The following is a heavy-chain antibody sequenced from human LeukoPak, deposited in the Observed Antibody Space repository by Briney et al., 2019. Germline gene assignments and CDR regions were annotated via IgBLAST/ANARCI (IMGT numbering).Heavy chain of an antibody. CDR2: IYYSGST. CDR1: GGSISSSSYY. V-gene: IGHV4-39*07. J-gene: IGHJ4*02. CDR3: ARVVRSSSHYEYYFDS. Sequence: SETLSLTCTVSGGSISSSSYYWGWIRQPPGKGLEWIGSIYYSGSTYYNPSLKSRVTISVDTSKNQFSLKLGSVTAADTAVYYCARVVRSSSHYEYYFDSWGQGTLVTVSS. D-gene: IGHD3-22*01.